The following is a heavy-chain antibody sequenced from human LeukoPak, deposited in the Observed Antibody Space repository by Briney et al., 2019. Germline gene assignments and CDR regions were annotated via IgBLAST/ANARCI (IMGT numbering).Heavy chain of an antibody. Sequence: GGSLRLSCAASGFTFSDYYMDWVRQAPGKGLEWVGRVRDKAHSYPTEYAASVKGRFTVSRDDSKNSLYLQMNSLKTEDTAIYYCARDLGQQGFDYWGQGTLVTVSS. CDR2: VRDKAHSYPT. D-gene: IGHD6-13*01. CDR1: GFTFSDYY. J-gene: IGHJ4*02. CDR3: ARDLGQQGFDY. V-gene: IGHV3-72*01.